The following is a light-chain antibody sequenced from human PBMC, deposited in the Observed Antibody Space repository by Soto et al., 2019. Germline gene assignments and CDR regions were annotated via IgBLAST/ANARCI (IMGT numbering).Light chain of an antibody. CDR2: GAS. CDR3: QQLNTYPIT. J-gene: IGKJ5*01. CDR1: QGISSY. Sequence: IQLTQSPSSLSASVGDRVTITCRASQGISSYLAWYQQKPGKAPKLLIYGASTLEGGVPFRFSGSGSGTYFTLIISSVQPEDFATYYCQQLNTYPITFGQGTRLEIK. V-gene: IGKV1-9*01.